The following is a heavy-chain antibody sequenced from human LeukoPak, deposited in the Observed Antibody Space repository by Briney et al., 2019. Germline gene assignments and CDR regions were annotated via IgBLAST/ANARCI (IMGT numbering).Heavy chain of an antibody. CDR1: GFTFSDYY. V-gene: IGHV3-11*05. Sequence: PGGSLRLSCAASGFTFSDYYMSWIRQAPGKGLEWVSYISSSSSYTNYADSVKGLFTISRDNSKKTLYLQMNRLRAEDTAVYYCAKENVAAALPDNWFDPWGQGTLVTVYS. CDR2: ISSSSSYT. D-gene: IGHD2-2*01. CDR3: AKENVAAALPDNWFDP. J-gene: IGHJ5*02.